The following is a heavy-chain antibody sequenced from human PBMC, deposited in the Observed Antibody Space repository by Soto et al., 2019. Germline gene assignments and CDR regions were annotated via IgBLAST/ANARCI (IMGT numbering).Heavy chain of an antibody. CDR3: ARGAYSSSWYGFWAFDI. V-gene: IGHV3-74*01. Sequence: GGSLRLSCAASGFTFSSYWMHWVRQAPGKGLVWVSRINSDGSSTSYADSVKGRFTISRDNAKNTLYLQMNSLRAEDTAVYYCARGAYSSSWYGFWAFDIWGQGTMVTVSS. CDR1: GFTFSSYW. D-gene: IGHD6-13*01. CDR2: INSDGSST. J-gene: IGHJ3*02.